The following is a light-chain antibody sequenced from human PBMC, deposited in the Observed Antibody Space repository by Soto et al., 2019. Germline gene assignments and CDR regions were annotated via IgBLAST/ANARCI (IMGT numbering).Light chain of an antibody. CDR2: DAS. CDR3: QWRSDWPPRLT. V-gene: IGKV3-11*01. Sequence: EVVLTQSPATLSLSPGERATLSCRASESIGNYLAWYQQKLGQAPKRRIYDASHRAIGIPGRFSGDGSGTDFTLTISSLEPEDFAVYYCQWRSDWPPRLTFGGGTKVEIK. J-gene: IGKJ4*01. CDR1: ESIGNY.